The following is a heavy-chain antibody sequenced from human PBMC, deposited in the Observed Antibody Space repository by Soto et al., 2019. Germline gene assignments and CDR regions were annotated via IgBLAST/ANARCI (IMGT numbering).Heavy chain of an antibody. J-gene: IGHJ4*02. CDR3: ANLCTNNMCYNW. Sequence: EVQLVESGGGLIQPGGSLRLSCTGSGFRFEDFAMHWVRQAPGKGLEWVSGISWNANSAVYADSVRGRFTISRDNAKNSLFLEMNSLSAEDTALYYCANLCTNNMCYNWWGQGTLVTVSS. CDR2: ISWNANSA. CDR1: GFRFEDFA. D-gene: IGHD2-8*01. V-gene: IGHV3-9*01.